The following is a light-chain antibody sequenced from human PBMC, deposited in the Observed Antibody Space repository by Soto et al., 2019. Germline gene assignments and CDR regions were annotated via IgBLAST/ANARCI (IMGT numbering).Light chain of an antibody. CDR3: QQYGVPPRT. V-gene: IGKV3-20*01. J-gene: IGKJ1*01. Sequence: LTQYPCALSFAPGESATLACRASQSIXSSYLTWYHQRPGQAPRLLXDDASRSAKGSPDSLSGSGSGTDFTRTSSILEPEDSAAYYWQQYGVPPRTFGHGTKVDIK. CDR1: QSIXSSY. CDR2: DAS.